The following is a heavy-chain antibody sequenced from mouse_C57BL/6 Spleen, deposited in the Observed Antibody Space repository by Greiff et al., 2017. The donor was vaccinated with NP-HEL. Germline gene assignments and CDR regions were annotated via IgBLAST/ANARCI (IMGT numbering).Heavy chain of an antibody. V-gene: IGHV2-2*01. CDR3: ASYYYGSPMDY. Sequence: QVQLQQSGPGLVQPSQSLSITCTVSGFSLTSYGVHWVRQSPGKGLEWLGVIWSGGSTDYNAAFISRLSISKDNSKSQVFFKMNSLQADDTAIYYCASYYYGSPMDYWGQGTSVTVSS. J-gene: IGHJ4*01. D-gene: IGHD1-1*01. CDR2: IWSGGST. CDR1: GFSLTSYG.